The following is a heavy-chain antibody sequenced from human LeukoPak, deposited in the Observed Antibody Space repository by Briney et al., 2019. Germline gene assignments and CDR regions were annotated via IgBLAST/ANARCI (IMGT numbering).Heavy chain of an antibody. CDR3: AKSIAARPNFDY. D-gene: IGHD6-6*01. V-gene: IGHV3-23*01. CDR2: ISGSGGST. Sequence: PGGSLRLSCAASGFIFSSYAMSWVRQAPGKGLEWVSAISGSGGSTYYADSVKGQFTISRDNSKNTLYLQMNSLRAEDTAVYYCAKSIAARPNFDYWGQGTLVTVSS. CDR1: GFIFSSYA. J-gene: IGHJ4*02.